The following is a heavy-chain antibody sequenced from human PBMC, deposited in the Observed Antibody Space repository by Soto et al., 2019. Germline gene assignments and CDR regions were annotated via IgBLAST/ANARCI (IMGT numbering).Heavy chain of an antibody. CDR3: VRGRVMITFGVVIVIDS. J-gene: IGHJ4*02. CDR1: GYTFTSYD. CDR2: INPNTGYT. V-gene: IGHV1-8*01. D-gene: IGHD3-16*02. Sequence: QVQLVQSGAAMKKPGASVKVSCKASGYTFTSYDINWVRQATGQGLEWMGWINPNTGYTDYAQKFQDRVTMTGNTSITTAYRELSSLRSEDTAVYYCVRGRVMITFGVVIVIDSWGQGSPVTVSS.